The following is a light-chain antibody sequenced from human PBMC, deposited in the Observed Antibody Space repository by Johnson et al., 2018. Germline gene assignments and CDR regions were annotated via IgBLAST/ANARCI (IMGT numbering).Light chain of an antibody. CDR1: SSNIGNNY. CDR3: GTWDSRLSAGNV. CDR2: ENN. J-gene: IGLJ1*01. Sequence: SVLTQPPSVSAAPGPKVTISCSGSSSNIGNNYVSWYQQLPGTAPKLLIYENNKRPSGIPDRFSGSKSGTSATLGITGLQTGDEADDYCGTWDSRLSAGNVFGTGTKVTVL. V-gene: IGLV1-51*02.